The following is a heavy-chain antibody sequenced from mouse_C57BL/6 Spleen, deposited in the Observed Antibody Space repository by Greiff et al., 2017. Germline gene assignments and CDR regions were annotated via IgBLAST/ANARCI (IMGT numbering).Heavy chain of an antibody. CDR3: ARSYDPAWFAY. V-gene: IGHV1-82*01. Sequence: QVQLQQSGPELVKPGASVKISCKASGYAFSSSWMNWVKQRPGKGLEWIGRIYPGDGDTNYNGKFKGKATLTADKSYSTAYMQLSSLTSEDSAVYFFARSYDPAWFAYWGQGTLVTVSA. D-gene: IGHD2-3*01. J-gene: IGHJ3*01. CDR2: IYPGDGDT. CDR1: GYAFSSSW.